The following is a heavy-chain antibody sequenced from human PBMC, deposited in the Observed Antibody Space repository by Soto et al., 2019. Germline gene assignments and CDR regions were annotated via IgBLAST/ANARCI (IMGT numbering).Heavy chain of an antibody. Sequence: QLVQSGAEVKKPGASVKVSCKASGYTFTSYDINWVRQATGQGLEWMGWMNPNRGNTGYAQKSQXXXTXTRNTSISTAYMELSSLRSEDTAVYYCARERKGMDVWGQGTTVTVSS. CDR3: ARERKGMDV. CDR2: MNPNRGNT. V-gene: IGHV1-8*01. J-gene: IGHJ6*02. CDR1: GYTFTSYD.